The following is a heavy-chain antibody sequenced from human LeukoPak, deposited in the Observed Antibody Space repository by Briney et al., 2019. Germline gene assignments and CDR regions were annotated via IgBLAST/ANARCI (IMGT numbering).Heavy chain of an antibody. CDR3: ARGAYYYDSSGYYNFDY. CDR1: GYTFTSYY. V-gene: IGHV1-46*01. Sequence: ASVKVSCKASGYTFTSYYMHWVRQAPGQGLEWMGIINPSGGSTSYAQKFQGRVTMTRDTSTSIVYMELSSLRSEDTAVYYCARGAYYYDSSGYYNFDYWGQGTLVTVSS. CDR2: INPSGGST. D-gene: IGHD3-22*01. J-gene: IGHJ4*02.